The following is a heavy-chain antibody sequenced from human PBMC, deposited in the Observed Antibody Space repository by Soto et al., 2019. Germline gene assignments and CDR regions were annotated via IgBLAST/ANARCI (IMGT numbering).Heavy chain of an antibody. D-gene: IGHD3-10*01. CDR1: GFTFSSYS. Sequence: GGSLRLSCAASGFTFSSYSMNWVRQAPGKGLEWVSYISSSSSTIYYADSVKGRFTISRDNAKNSLYLQMNSLRAEDTAVYYCARVKQWFGELSWFDPWGQGTLVTVSS. J-gene: IGHJ5*02. CDR3: ARVKQWFGELSWFDP. CDR2: ISSSSSTI. V-gene: IGHV3-48*01.